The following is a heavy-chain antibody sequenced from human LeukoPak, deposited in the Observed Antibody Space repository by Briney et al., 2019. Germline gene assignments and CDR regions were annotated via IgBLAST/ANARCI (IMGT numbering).Heavy chain of an antibody. V-gene: IGHV3-23*01. CDR2: ISGSGGST. CDR1: VFTFSSYA. Sequence: GGSLRLSCAASVFTFSSYAMSWVRQAPGKGLEWVSAISGSGGSTYYADPVKGRCPISRDNSKNTLYLQMNSLSAEDTAVYYCPNPASIFGWFDPWGQGTLVTVSS. D-gene: IGHD3-10*01. CDR3: PNPASIFGWFDP. J-gene: IGHJ5*02.